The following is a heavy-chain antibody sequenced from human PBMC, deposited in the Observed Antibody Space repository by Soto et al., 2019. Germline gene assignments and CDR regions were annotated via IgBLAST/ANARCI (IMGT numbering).Heavy chain of an antibody. J-gene: IGHJ4*02. V-gene: IGHV3-74*01. D-gene: IGHD2-15*01. CDR2: INGDGDYT. Sequence: EVQLVESGGGLVQPGGSLRLSCAASGFSFSSYWMHWLRQVPGKGLVWVSRINGDGDYTNYADSVKGRFTISRDNAKNTLYLQMSSLRAEDTAVYYCARERGGYSSDFWGQGTRGTVSS. CDR3: ARERGGYSSDF. CDR1: GFSFSSYW.